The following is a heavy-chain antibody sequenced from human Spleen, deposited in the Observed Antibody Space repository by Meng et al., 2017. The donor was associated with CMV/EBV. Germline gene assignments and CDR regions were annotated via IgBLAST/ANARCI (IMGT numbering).Heavy chain of an antibody. J-gene: IGHJ4*02. D-gene: IGHD2-21*02. CDR2: ISAYNGNT. CDR1: GNIFTSYG. Sequence: ASVKVSCKASGNIFTSYGISWVRQAPGQGLEWMGWISAYNGNTNYAHSLQGRVTMTTDTSTKTGYMDLRSLRSDDTAVLYCARGDISTGFDYWGQGTLVTVSS. CDR3: ARGDISTGFDY. V-gene: IGHV1-18*01.